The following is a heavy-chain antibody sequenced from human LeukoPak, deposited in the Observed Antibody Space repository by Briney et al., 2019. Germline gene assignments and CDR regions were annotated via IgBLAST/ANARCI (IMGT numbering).Heavy chain of an antibody. V-gene: IGHV4-34*01. CDR2: INHSGST. D-gene: IGHD2/OR15-2a*01. J-gene: IGHJ6*02. CDR3: ARGHSTSSAYHCNAMDV. CDR1: GGSFSGYY. Sequence: SETLSLTCAVYGGSFSGYYWSWIRQPPGKGLERIGEINHSGSTNYNPSLKSRVTISVDTSKNQFSLKLSSVTAADTAVYYCARGHSTSSAYHCNAMDVWGQGTTVTVSS.